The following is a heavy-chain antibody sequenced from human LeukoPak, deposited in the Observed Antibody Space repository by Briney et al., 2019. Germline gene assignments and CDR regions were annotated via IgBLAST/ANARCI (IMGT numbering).Heavy chain of an antibody. Sequence: ASVKVSCKASGYTFTGYYMHWVRQAPGQGLEWMGWINPNSGGTNYAQKFQGRVTMTRDTSISTAYMELSRLRSDDTAVYYCARHCGGDCYSLDYWGQGTLVTVSS. V-gene: IGHV1-2*02. CDR2: INPNSGGT. CDR3: ARHCGGDCYSLDY. CDR1: GYTFTGYY. J-gene: IGHJ4*02. D-gene: IGHD2-21*02.